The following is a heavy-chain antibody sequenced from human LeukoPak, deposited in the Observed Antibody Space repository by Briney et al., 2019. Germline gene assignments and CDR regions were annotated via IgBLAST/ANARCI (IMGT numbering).Heavy chain of an antibody. V-gene: IGHV4-38-2*01. CDR1: GYSISSGYY. Sequence: SETLSLTCAVSGYSISSGYYWGWIRQPPGKGLEWIGSIYHSGSTYYNPSLKSRVTISVDTSKNQFSLKLSSVTAADTAVYYCAGGDYHGSESYANYWGQGTLVTVSS. D-gene: IGHD3-10*01. J-gene: IGHJ4*02. CDR3: AGGDYHGSESYANY. CDR2: IYHSGST.